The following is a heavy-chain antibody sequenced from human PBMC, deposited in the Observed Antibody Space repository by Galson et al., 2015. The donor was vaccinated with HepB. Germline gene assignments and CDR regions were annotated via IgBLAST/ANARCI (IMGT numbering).Heavy chain of an antibody. CDR1: GYTFNTYG. V-gene: IGHV1-18*01. D-gene: IGHD6-25*01. CDR2: VSGYDGRT. Sequence: SVKVSCKASGYTFNTYGVSWVRQAPGQGLEWMGWVSGYDGRTNYAQNLHDRVTMTADTSTSTAYMELRNLISDDTAVYYCARRGQRLYEFDFWGQGTLLTVSS. J-gene: IGHJ4*02. CDR3: ARRGQRLYEFDF.